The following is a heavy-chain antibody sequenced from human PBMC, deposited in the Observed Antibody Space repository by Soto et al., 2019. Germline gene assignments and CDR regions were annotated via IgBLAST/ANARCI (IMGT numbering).Heavy chain of an antibody. D-gene: IGHD3-10*01. J-gene: IGHJ4*02. Sequence: QITLKESGPTLVKPTQTLTLTCTFSGFSLSTSGVGVGWIRQPPGKALEWLALIYWDDDKRYSPSLKSRLTSTTDTSKNQVVLTMTNMDPVDTATYFCAHRQGFGEFGYWGQGTLVTVSS. V-gene: IGHV2-5*02. CDR1: GFSLSTSGVG. CDR3: AHRQGFGEFGY. CDR2: IYWDDDK.